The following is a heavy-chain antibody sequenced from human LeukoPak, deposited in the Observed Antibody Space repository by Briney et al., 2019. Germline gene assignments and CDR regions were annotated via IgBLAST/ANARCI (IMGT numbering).Heavy chain of an antibody. V-gene: IGHV1-18*01. J-gene: IGHJ5*02. D-gene: IGHD6-13*01. CDR1: GYTFTSYG. CDR3: ARLVYSSNLGVNWFDP. Sequence: GASVKVSCKASGYTFTSYGISWVRQAPGQGLEWMGWISAYNGNTNYAQKLQGRVTMTTDTSTSTAYMELRSLRSDDTAVYYCARLVYSSNLGVNWFDPWGQGTLVTVSS. CDR2: ISAYNGNT.